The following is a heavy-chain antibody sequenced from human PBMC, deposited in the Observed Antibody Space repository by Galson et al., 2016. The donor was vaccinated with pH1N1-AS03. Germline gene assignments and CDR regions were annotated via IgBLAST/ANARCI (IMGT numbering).Heavy chain of an antibody. Sequence: SLRLSCAASGFTFTSYSMNWVRQAPGKGLEWVSYISSSSRIMFYADTVKGRFTVSRDNAKNSLYLQMNSLRAEDTAVYYRARDPDPNNIGWYYFDNWGQGILVTVSS. D-gene: IGHD6-19*01. J-gene: IGHJ4*01. CDR3: ARDPDPNNIGWYYFDN. CDR1: GFTFTSYS. CDR2: ISSSSRIM. V-gene: IGHV3-48*04.